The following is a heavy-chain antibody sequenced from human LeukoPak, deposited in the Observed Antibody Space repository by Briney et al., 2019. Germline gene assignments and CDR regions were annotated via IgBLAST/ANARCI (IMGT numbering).Heavy chain of an antibody. CDR2: VFYSGST. D-gene: IGHD1-7*01. Sequence: TSETLSLTCNVSGASISSDDSYWGWVRQTPGKRLEWIGSVFYSGSTYSNPSLQSRVTMSVDKSKNHFSLRLTSVTAADTAVYYCARGRRIPGTRGRGGLIDYWGQGTLVTVSS. J-gene: IGHJ4*02. V-gene: IGHV4-39*07. CDR3: ARGRRIPGTRGRGGLIDY. CDR1: GASISSDDSY.